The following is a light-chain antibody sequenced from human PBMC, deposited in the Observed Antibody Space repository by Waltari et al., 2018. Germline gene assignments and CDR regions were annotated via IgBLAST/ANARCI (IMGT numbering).Light chain of an antibody. Sequence: SYELTPPSSVSVSPGQTAKITCSGDIVTKKYVRWFQQKPGRAPVLVIYKDTERPSGIPERFSGSSSGTTVTLTISGAQGEDEAEYYCNCATDDNVRIFGGGTRLTVL. CDR1: IVTKKY. CDR2: KDT. CDR3: NCATDDNVRI. J-gene: IGLJ2*01. V-gene: IGLV3-27*01.